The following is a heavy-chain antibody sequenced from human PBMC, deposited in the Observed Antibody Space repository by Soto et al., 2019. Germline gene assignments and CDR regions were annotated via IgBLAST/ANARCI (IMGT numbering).Heavy chain of an antibody. CDR1: GGSVSSGSYY. V-gene: IGHV4-61*01. D-gene: IGHD5-18*01. J-gene: IGHJ4*02. CDR2: IYYSGGT. Sequence: SETLSLTCTVSGGSVSSGSYYWSWIRQPPGKGLEWIGYIYYSGGTYYNPSLKSRVTISVDTSKNQFSLKLSSVTAADTAVYYCARGGGVTATFDYWGQGTLVTVSS. CDR3: ARGGGVTATFDY.